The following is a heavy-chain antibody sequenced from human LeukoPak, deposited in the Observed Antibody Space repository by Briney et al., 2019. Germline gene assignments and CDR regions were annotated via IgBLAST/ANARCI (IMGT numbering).Heavy chain of an antibody. CDR3: ARGLYGSGSYSVDY. J-gene: IGHJ4*02. CDR1: GGSISSYY. CDR2: IYTSGST. D-gene: IGHD3-10*01. Sequence: SETLSLTCTVSGGSISSYYWSWIRQPAGKGLEWIGRIYTSGSTNYNPSLKSRVTMSVDTSKNQFPLKLSSVTAADTAVYYCARGLYGSGSYSVDYWGQGTLVTVSS. V-gene: IGHV4-4*07.